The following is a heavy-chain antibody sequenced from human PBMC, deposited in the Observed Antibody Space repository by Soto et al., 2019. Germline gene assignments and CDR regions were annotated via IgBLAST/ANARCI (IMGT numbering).Heavy chain of an antibody. J-gene: IGHJ5*02. V-gene: IGHV3-33*01. CDR2: IWYDGSNK. CDR3: ARDAPGYGSGLGWFDT. D-gene: IGHD3-10*01. Sequence: QVQLVESGGGVVQPGRSLRLSCAASGFTFSSYGMHWVRQAPGKGLEWVAVIWYDGSNKYYADSVKGRFTISRDNSKNTLYLQMNSRRAEETAVYYCARDAPGYGSGLGWFDTWGQGTLVTVS. CDR1: GFTFSSYG.